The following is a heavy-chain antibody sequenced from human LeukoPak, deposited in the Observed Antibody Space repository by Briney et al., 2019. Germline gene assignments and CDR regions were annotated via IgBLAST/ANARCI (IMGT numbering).Heavy chain of an antibody. CDR3: ARVGPGVVTGVDY. CDR2: ISYDGSNK. Sequence: GGSLRLSCAASGFTFSSYAMHWVRQAPGKGLERVAVISYDGSNKYYADSVKGRFTISRDNSKNTLYLQMNSLRAEDTAVYYCARVGPGVVTGVDYWGQGTLVTVSS. J-gene: IGHJ4*02. CDR1: GFTFSSYA. V-gene: IGHV3-30-3*01. D-gene: IGHD4-23*01.